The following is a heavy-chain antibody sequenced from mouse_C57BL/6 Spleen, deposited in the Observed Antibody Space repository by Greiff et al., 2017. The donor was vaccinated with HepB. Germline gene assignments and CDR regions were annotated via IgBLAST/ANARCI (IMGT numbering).Heavy chain of an antibody. CDR1: GYTFTDYY. V-gene: IGHV1-75*01. J-gene: IGHJ2*01. Sequence: VQLQQSGPELVKPGASVKISCKASGYTFTDYYINWVKQRPGQGLEWIGWIFPGSGSTYYNEKFKGKATLTVDKSSSTAYMLLSSLTSEDSAVYLCARPYYYGSGFFDYWGQGTTLTVSS. D-gene: IGHD1-1*01. CDR3: ARPYYYGSGFFDY. CDR2: IFPGSGST.